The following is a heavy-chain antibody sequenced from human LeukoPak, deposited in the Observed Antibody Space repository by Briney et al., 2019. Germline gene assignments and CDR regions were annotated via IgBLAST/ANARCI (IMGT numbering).Heavy chain of an antibody. Sequence: GESLKISCKGSGYSFTSYWIGWVRQMPGKGLEWMGIGPSFQGQVTISADKSISTAYLQWSSLKASDTAMYYCARQSPGSTPHYYYGMDVWGQGTTVTVSS. J-gene: IGHJ6*02. D-gene: IGHD5/OR15-5a*01. CDR3: ARQSPGSTPHYYYGMDV. CDR2: G. V-gene: IGHV5-51*01. CDR1: GYSFTSYW.